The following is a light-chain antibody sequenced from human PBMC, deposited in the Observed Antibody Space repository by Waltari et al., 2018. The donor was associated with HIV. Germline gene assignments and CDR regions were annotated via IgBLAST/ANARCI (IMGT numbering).Light chain of an antibody. CDR2: RCS. CDR1: QILVHENGDTY. J-gene: IGKJ1*01. V-gene: IGKV2-24*01. CDR3: MQARSFPRT. Sequence: DIVLTQTPLSAAFVVGQSASLSSKASQILVHENGDTYLSWLYQRSGEPPRLLIYRCSRRLHGGPHRFSGGGAGTQFTVKISSVEADDVGIYYCMQARSFPRTFGQGTKVEI.